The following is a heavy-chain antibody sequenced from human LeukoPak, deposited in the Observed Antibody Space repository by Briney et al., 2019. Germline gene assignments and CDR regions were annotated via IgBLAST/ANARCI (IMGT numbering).Heavy chain of an antibody. CDR3: ARIKGIAARPDWFDP. Sequence: PSETLSLTCTVSGGSISSYYWSWIRQPPGKGLEWIGYIYYSGSTNYNPSLKSRVTISVDTSKNQFSLKLSSVTAADTAVYYCARIKGIAARPDWFDPWGQGTLVTVSS. V-gene: IGHV4-59*08. D-gene: IGHD6-6*01. CDR1: GGSISSYY. CDR2: IYYSGST. J-gene: IGHJ5*02.